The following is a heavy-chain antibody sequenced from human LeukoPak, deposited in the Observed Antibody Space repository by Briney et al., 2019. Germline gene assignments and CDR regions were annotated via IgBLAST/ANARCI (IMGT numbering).Heavy chain of an antibody. J-gene: IGHJ4*02. D-gene: IGHD2-2*02. CDR1: GFIFSNYA. Sequence: GGSLRLSCTTSGFIFSNYAMSWVRQTPGKGLEWVSSISSISSYISYADSVKGRFTISRDNAKNSLYLQMNSLRAEDSAVYYCARSDCSSTSCYIYWGQGTLVTVSS. V-gene: IGHV3-21*01. CDR2: ISSISSYI. CDR3: ARSDCSSTSCYIY.